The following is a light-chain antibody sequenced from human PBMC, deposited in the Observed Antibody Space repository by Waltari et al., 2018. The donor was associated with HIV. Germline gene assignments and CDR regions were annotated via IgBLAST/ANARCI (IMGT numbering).Light chain of an antibody. CDR2: WDN. Sequence: SYELTQPPSVSVSPGQTARITCPGDALPRKYAFWYQQKSGQAPVLVISWDNRRPSGIPDLFSGSGSGTMAALTISGARVEDGGDYYCYSTDDSGNPLAVFGGGTQLTFL. V-gene: IGLV3-10*01. CDR3: YSTDDSGNPLAV. J-gene: IGLJ7*01. CDR1: ALPRKY.